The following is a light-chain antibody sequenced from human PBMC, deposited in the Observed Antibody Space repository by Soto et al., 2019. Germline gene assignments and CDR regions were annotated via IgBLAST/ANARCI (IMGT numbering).Light chain of an antibody. CDR3: QQYVISVT. Sequence: EIVVTQSPATLSLSQRERATLSCRASQSISSYLAWYQQKPGQAPRLLIYDASNRATGIPARFSGSGSGTDFTLTISRLEPQDSAMYYCQQYVISVTFGQGTRLEI. V-gene: IGKV3-11*01. J-gene: IGKJ5*01. CDR2: DAS. CDR1: QSISSY.